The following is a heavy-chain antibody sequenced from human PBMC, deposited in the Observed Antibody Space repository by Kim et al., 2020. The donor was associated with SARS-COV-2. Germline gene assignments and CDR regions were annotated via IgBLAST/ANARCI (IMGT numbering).Heavy chain of an antibody. CDR3: ARFATYYYDSSGYRKYYYYGMDV. V-gene: IGHV4-34*01. J-gene: IGHJ6*02. CDR1: GGSFSGYY. Sequence: SETLSLTCAVYGGSFSGYYWSWIRQPPGKGLEWIGEINHSGSTNYNPSLKSRVTISVDTSKNQFSLKLSSVTAADTAVYYCARFATYYYDSSGYRKYYYYGMDVWGQGTTVTVSS. D-gene: IGHD3-22*01. CDR2: INHSGST.